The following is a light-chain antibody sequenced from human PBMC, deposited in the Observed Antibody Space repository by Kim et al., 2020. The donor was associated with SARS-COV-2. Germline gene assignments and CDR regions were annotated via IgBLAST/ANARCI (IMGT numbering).Light chain of an antibody. J-gene: IGKJ1*01. CDR3: QQYNSGWKT. Sequence: PGEKATTPCRASQSVGSDLASYQQKPGGAARSLIYGAAIRGAGVPARCSGGGAGREYTLTISILQYEDFAVYYCQQYNSGWKTFGQGTKVDIK. CDR2: GAA. CDR1: QSVGSD. V-gene: IGKV3D-15*03.